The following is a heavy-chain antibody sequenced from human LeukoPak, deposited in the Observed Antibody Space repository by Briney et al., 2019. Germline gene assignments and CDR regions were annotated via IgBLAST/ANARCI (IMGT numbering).Heavy chain of an antibody. Sequence: APVKVSCKASGYTFTDNYIYWVRQAPGQGLEWMGRINPKTGAANSAQKFQGRVTMTTDTSTSTAYMELRSLRSDDTAVYYCARSTGTTNFDYWSQGTLVTVSS. CDR2: INPKTGAA. V-gene: IGHV1-2*06. D-gene: IGHD1-1*01. CDR1: GYTFTDNY. J-gene: IGHJ4*02. CDR3: ARSTGTTNFDY.